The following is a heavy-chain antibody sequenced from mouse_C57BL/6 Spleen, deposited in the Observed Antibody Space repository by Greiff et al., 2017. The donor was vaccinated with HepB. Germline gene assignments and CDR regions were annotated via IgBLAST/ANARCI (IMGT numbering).Heavy chain of an antibody. J-gene: IGHJ1*03. CDR3: AKNHYGSSAYWYFDV. CDR1: GFSLTSYG. Sequence: QVQLQQSGPGLVQPSQSLSITCTVSGFSLTSYGVHWVRQSPGKGLEWLGVIWRGGSTDYNAAFMSRLSITKDNSKSQVFFKMNSLQADDTAIYYCAKNHYGSSAYWYFDVWGTGTTVTVSS. V-gene: IGHV2-5*01. CDR2: IWRGGST. D-gene: IGHD1-1*01.